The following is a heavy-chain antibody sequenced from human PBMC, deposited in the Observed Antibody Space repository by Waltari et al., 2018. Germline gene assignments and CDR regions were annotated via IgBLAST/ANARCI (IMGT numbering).Heavy chain of an antibody. CDR2: INQHGSEK. CDR1: GFTFSSYW. D-gene: IGHD2-15*01. J-gene: IGHJ6*03. CDR3: ARDIVVVVALMDV. Sequence: EVQLVESGGGLVQPGGSLRLSCAASGFTFSSYWMSWVRQAPGKGLEWWANINQHGSEKDYVDAVNGRFTISRDNAKNSLYLQMDSLRAEDTAVYYCARDIVVVVALMDVWGKGTTVTVSS. V-gene: IGHV3-7*01.